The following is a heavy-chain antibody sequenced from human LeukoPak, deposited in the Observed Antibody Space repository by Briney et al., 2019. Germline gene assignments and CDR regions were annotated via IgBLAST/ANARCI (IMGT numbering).Heavy chain of an antibody. CDR1: GFTFDDYA. Sequence: PGRSLRLSCAASGFTFDDYAMHWVRQAPGKGLEWVSGISWNSGSIGYADSVKGRFTISRDNANNSLYLQMNSLRAEDTALYYCAKSHCSSTSCYVTYWGQGTLVTVSS. J-gene: IGHJ4*02. V-gene: IGHV3-9*01. CDR3: AKSHCSSTSCYVTY. CDR2: ISWNSGSI. D-gene: IGHD2-2*01.